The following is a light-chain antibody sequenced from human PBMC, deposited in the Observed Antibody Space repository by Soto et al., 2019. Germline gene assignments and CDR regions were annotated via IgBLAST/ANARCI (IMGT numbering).Light chain of an antibody. CDR3: QSYDSSLSGPLYV. CDR1: SSNIGAGYD. Sequence: QSALTQPPSVSGAPGQRVTISCTWSSSNIGAGYDVHWYQQLPGTAPKLLIYGNSNRPSGVPDRFSGSKSGTSASLAITGLQAEDEADYYCQSYDSSLSGPLYVLELGPRSPS. CDR2: GNS. J-gene: IGLJ1*01. V-gene: IGLV1-40*01.